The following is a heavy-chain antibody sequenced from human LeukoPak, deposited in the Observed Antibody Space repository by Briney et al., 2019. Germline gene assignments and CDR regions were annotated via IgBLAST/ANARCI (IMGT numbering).Heavy chain of an antibody. CDR3: ARVTRLYSGSYSHPFDY. CDR1: GGTFSSYA. D-gene: IGHD1-26*01. V-gene: IGHV1-69*05. Sequence: ASVKVSCKASGGTFSSYAISWVRQAPGQGLEWMGGIIPIFGTANYAQKFQGRVTITTDESTSTAYMELSSLRSEDTAVYYCARVTRLYSGSYSHPFDYWGQGTLVTVSS. J-gene: IGHJ4*02. CDR2: IIPIFGTA.